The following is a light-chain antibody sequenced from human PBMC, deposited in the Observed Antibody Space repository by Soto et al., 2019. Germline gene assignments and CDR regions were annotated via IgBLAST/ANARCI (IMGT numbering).Light chain of an antibody. J-gene: IGLJ1*01. CDR1: SSDVGDYTY. V-gene: IGLV2-14*01. CDR3: SSYTSISTYV. Sequence: QSALTQPASVSGSPGQSITLTCTGTSSDVGDYTYVSWYQHHPGKAPKLIIYEVNNRPSGVSNRFSGSKSGSTASLTISGLQAEDEADYYCSSYTSISTYVFGTGTKLAVL. CDR2: EVN.